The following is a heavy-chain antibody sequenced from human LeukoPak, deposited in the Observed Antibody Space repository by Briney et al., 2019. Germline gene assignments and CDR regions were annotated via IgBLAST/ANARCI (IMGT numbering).Heavy chain of an antibody. Sequence: AGGSLRLSCVASGFTFSSTWMHWVRQVPGKGLVWVSRIHSDGRTTIYADSVKGRFTISRDNAKNTLYLQMNSLRGEDTARYYCAKATIEQWLVKVDSFDSWGQGTLVSVSS. CDR3: AKATIEQWLVKVDSFDS. CDR2: IHSDGRTT. CDR1: GFTFSSTW. D-gene: IGHD6-19*01. V-gene: IGHV3-74*01. J-gene: IGHJ4*02.